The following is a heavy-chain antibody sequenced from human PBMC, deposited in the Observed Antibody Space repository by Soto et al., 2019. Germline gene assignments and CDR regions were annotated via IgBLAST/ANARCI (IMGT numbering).Heavy chain of an antibody. CDR3: ARGIGSPNWFDP. J-gene: IGHJ5*02. Sequence: SETLSLTCTVSGDSISSSIYYWGWIRQPPGKGLEWIGSTYYSGSTHYNPSLTSRVTISVDTSKNQFSLKLSSVTAADTAVYYCARGIGSPNWFDPWGQGTLVTVSS. D-gene: IGHD2-21*01. CDR2: TYYSGST. CDR1: GDSISSSIYY. V-gene: IGHV4-39*01.